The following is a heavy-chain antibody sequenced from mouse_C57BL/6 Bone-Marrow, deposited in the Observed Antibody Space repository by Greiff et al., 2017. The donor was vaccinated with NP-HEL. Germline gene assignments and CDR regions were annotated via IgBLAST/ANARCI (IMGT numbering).Heavy chain of an antibody. CDR1: VFTFSDYG. V-gene: IGHV5-17*01. CDR3: ARYRSSHWYFDV. Sequence: EVKLVESGGGLVKPGGSLKLSCAASVFTFSDYGMHWVRQAPEKGLEWVAYISSGSSTIYYADTVKGRFTIFRDNAKNTLYLQITSLRSEDTAMYYCARYRSSHWYFDVWGTGTTVTVSS. CDR2: ISSGSSTI. J-gene: IGHJ1*03. D-gene: IGHD1-1*01.